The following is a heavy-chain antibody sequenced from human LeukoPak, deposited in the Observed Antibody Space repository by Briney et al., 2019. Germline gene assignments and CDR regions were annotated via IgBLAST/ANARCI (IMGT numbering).Heavy chain of an antibody. CDR1: GFTFSSYA. V-gene: IGHV3-30*04. D-gene: IGHD1-7*01. CDR2: ISYDGSNK. CDR3: ARGPHLELYYFDY. J-gene: IGHJ4*02. Sequence: GGSLRLSCAASGFTFSSYAMHWLRQAPGKGLEWVAVISYDGSNKYYADSVKGRFTISRDNSKNTLYLQMNSLRAEDTAVYYCARGPHLELYYFDYWGQGTLVTVSS.